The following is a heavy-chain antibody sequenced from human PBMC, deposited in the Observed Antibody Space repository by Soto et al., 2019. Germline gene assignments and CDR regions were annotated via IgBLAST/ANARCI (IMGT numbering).Heavy chain of an antibody. CDR3: AREPSRRGSWLFPHYYFDY. Sequence: SETLSLTCTVSGGSISSSGYYWGWIRQPPGKGLEWIGSIYYGGSTYYNPSLKSRVTISVDTSKNQFSLKLSSVTAADTAVYYCAREPSRRGSWLFPHYYFDYWGQGTLVTVSS. D-gene: IGHD3-22*01. CDR1: GGSISSSGYY. CDR2: IYYGGST. J-gene: IGHJ4*02. V-gene: IGHV4-39*07.